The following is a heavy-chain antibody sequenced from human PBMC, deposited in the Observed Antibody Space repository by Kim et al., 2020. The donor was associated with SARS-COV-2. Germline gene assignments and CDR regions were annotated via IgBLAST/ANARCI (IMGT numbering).Heavy chain of an antibody. J-gene: IGHJ4*02. V-gene: IGHV3-23*01. Sequence: GGSLRLSCEASGFIFSHYAMSWVRQAPGKGLEWVSIIGDTGSYTNYADSVKGRFAISRDNSKNTVDLQMNSLRAEDTAVYYCAKGYGDNRYFDYWGRGTLVTVSA. D-gene: IGHD5-18*01. CDR2: IGDTGSYT. CDR1: GFIFSHYA. CDR3: AKGYGDNRYFDY.